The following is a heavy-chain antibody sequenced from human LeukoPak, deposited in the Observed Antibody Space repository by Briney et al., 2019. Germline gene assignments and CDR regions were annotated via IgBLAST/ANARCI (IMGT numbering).Heavy chain of an antibody. CDR1: GGTFSSYA. Sequence: SVKVSCKASGGTFSSYAISWVRQAPGQGLEWTGGIIPIFGTANYAQKFQGRVTITTDEYTAVYYCARGGLIYDSSGYHEGPFDYWGQGTLVTVSS. CDR2: IIPIFGTA. V-gene: IGHV1-69*05. D-gene: IGHD3-22*01. J-gene: IGHJ4*02. CDR3: PFDY.